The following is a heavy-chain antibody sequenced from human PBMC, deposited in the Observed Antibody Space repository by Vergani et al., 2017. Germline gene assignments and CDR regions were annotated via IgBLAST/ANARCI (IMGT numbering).Heavy chain of an antibody. CDR3: VRAVRGSRT. CDR1: GFTFSHYS. D-gene: IGHD3-10*02. Sequence: VQLVESGGGVVQPGRSLRLSCAASGFTFSHYSMNWVRQAPGKGLEWVSGISGTGGFTYYADSVKGRFTISRDNAKNSLYLDMSSLRAEDTAVYYCVRAVRGSRTWGQGTLVAVSS. V-gene: IGHV3-21*01. CDR2: ISGTGGFT. J-gene: IGHJ3*01.